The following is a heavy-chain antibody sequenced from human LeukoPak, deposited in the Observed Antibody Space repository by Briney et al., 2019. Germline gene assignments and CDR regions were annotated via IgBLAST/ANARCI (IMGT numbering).Heavy chain of an antibody. V-gene: IGHV1-69*05. CDR1: GGAFSSYA. Sequence: SVKVSFKASGGAFSSYAISWVRQAPGQGLEWMGGIIPIFGTANYAQKFQGRVTITTDESTSTAYMELSSLRSEDTAVYYCARDRPGVLRYFDWLDWGQGTLVTVSS. CDR2: IIPIFGTA. D-gene: IGHD3-9*01. CDR3: ARDRPGVLRYFDWLD. J-gene: IGHJ4*02.